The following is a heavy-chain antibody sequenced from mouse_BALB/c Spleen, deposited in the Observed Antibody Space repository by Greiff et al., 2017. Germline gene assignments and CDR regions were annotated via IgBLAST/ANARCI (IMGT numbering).Heavy chain of an antibody. Sequence: EVQLVESGGGLVKLGGSLKLSCAASGFTFSSYYMSWVRQTPEKRLELVAAINSNGGSTYYPDTVKGRFTISRDNAKNTLYLQMSSLKSEDTALYYCARHDGSSPGWYFDVWGAGTTVTVSS. CDR2: INSNGGST. D-gene: IGHD1-1*01. CDR1: GFTFSSYY. V-gene: IGHV5-6-2*01. J-gene: IGHJ1*01. CDR3: ARHDGSSPGWYFDV.